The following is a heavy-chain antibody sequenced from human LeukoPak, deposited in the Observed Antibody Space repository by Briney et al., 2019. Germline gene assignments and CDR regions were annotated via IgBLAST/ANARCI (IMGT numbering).Heavy chain of an antibody. CDR2: IYTSGST. J-gene: IGHJ6*03. CDR1: GGSISSYY. Sequence: PSETLSLTCTVSGGSISSYYWSWIRQPAGKGLEWIGRIYTSGSTNYNPPLKSRVTMSVDTSKNQFSLKLSSVTAADTAVYYCARASGCSGGSCYLFYYYYMDVWGKGTTVTVSS. V-gene: IGHV4-4*07. CDR3: ARASGCSGGSCYLFYYYYMDV. D-gene: IGHD2-15*01.